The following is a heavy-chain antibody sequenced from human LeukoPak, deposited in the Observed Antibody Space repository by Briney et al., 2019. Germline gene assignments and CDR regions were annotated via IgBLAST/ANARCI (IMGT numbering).Heavy chain of an antibody. V-gene: IGHV3-21*01. CDR1: GFTFSSYS. CDR3: AREYTVVRGLIAFDY. Sequence: PGGSLRLSCTASGFTFSSYSMNWVRQAPGKGLEWVSSISSSSSHIYYADSVKGRFTISRDNAENSLYLQMNSLRAEDTAVYYCAREYTVVRGLIAFDYWGQGTLVTVSS. CDR2: ISSSSSHI. J-gene: IGHJ4*02. D-gene: IGHD3-10*01.